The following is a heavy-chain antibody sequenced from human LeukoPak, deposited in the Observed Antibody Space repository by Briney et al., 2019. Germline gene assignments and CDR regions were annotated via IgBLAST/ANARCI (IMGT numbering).Heavy chain of an antibody. J-gene: IGHJ4*02. D-gene: IGHD2-2*01. CDR3: ASDCSSISCYGSDY. Sequence: TSETLSLTCTVSGGSISSGSYYWSWIRQPAGKGLEWIGRIYTSGSTNYNPSLKSRVTISVDTSKNQFSLKLSSVTAADTAVYYCASDCSSISCYGSDYWGQGTLVTVSS. CDR2: IYTSGST. V-gene: IGHV4-61*02. CDR1: GGSISSGSYY.